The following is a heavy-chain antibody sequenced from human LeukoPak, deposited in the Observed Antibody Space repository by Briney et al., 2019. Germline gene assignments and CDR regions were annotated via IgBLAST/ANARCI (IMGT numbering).Heavy chain of an antibody. Sequence: GGSLRLSCAASGFTLSSYSMNWVRQAPGKGLEWVSYISFSSGTIYYADSVKGRFTISRDNAKNSLYLQMNSLRAEDTAVYYCARDGYFDYWGQGTLVTVSS. V-gene: IGHV3-48*01. CDR3: ARDGYFDY. CDR1: GFTLSSYS. J-gene: IGHJ4*02. CDR2: ISFSSGTI.